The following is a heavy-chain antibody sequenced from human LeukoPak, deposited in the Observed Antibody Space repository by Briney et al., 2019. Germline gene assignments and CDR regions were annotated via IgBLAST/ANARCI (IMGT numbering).Heavy chain of an antibody. CDR2: IYYSGST. D-gene: IGHD4-17*01. V-gene: IGHV4-59*08. CDR3: ARLEYGAYFDY. J-gene: IGHJ4*02. CDR1: GGSISSYY. Sequence: PSETLSLTCTVSGGSISSYYWSWIRQPPGKGLEWIGYIYYSGSTNYNPSLKSRVTISVDTSKNQFSLKLSSVTAADTAVYYCARLEYGAYFDYWGQGTLVTVSS.